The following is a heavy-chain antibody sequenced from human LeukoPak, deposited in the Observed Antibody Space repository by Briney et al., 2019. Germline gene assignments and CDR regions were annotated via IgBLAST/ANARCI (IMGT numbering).Heavy chain of an antibody. J-gene: IGHJ4*02. D-gene: IGHD5-18*01. CDR1: GFTFSDYY. CDR3: ASRNTAMAIDY. CDR2: ISSSGSTI. V-gene: IGHV3-11*04. Sequence: GGSLRLSCAASGFTFSDYYMSWIRQAPGKGLEWVSYISSSGSTIYYADSVKGRFTISRDNAKNSLYLQMNSLRAEDTAVYYCASRNTAMAIDYWGQGTLVTVSS.